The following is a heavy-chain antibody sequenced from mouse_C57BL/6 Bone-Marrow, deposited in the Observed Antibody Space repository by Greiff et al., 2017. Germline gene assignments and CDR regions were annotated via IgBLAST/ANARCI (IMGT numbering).Heavy chain of an antibody. CDR3: ARHEDIYYDYGYAMDY. CDR1: GYTFTEYT. CDR2: FYPGSGSI. J-gene: IGHJ4*01. Sequence: QVQLKESGAELVKPGASVKLSYKASGYTFTEYTIHWVKQRSGQGLEWIGWFYPGSGSIKYNEKFKDKATLTADKSSSTVYMELSRLTSEDSAVYFCARHEDIYYDYGYAMDYWGQGTSVTVSS. D-gene: IGHD2-4*01. V-gene: IGHV1-62-2*01.